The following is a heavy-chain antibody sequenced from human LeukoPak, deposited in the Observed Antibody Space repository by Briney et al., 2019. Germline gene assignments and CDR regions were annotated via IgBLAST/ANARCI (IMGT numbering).Heavy chain of an antibody. CDR3: ARDHHYDILTGYPSRGY. V-gene: IGHV4-39*07. Sequence: PSETLSLTCTVSGGSISSSNYFWGWIRQPPGKGLEWLGSIYYSGSTYYNPSLKSRVTISVDTSKNQFSLRLSSVTAADTAVYYCARDHHYDILTGYPSRGYWGQGTLVTVSS. CDR2: IYYSGST. J-gene: IGHJ4*02. D-gene: IGHD3-9*01. CDR1: GGSISSSNYF.